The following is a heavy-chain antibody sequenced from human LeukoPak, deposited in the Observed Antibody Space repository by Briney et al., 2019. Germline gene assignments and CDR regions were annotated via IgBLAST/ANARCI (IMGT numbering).Heavy chain of an antibody. CDR2: IYYSGST. J-gene: IGHJ4*02. CDR3: ATRIAAAGTGLDY. CDR1: GGSISSSSYY. Sequence: SETLSLTCTVSGGSISSSSYYWGWIRQPPGKGLEWIGSIYYSGSTYYNPSLKSRVTISVDTSKNQFSLKLSSVTAADTAVYYCATRIAAAGTGLDYWGQGTLVTVSS. D-gene: IGHD6-13*01. V-gene: IGHV4-39*07.